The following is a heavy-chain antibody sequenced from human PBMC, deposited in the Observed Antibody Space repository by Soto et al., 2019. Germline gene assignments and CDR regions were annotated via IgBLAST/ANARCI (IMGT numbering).Heavy chain of an antibody. Sequence: QVQLVQSGAEVKKPGASVKVSCKASGYTFTSYDINWVRQATGQGLEWMGWMNPNSGDTGYAQEFQDRVTMTRDTSISTAYMELSSLRSEDTAVYYCARGPHDYGDPRFHHWGQGTLVTVSS. D-gene: IGHD4-17*01. V-gene: IGHV1-8*01. CDR2: MNPNSGDT. CDR1: GYTFTSYD. J-gene: IGHJ1*01. CDR3: ARGPHDYGDPRFHH.